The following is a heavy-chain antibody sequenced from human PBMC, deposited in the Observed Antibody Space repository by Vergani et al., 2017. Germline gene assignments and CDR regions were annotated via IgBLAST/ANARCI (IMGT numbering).Heavy chain of an antibody. D-gene: IGHD3-22*01. V-gene: IGHV4-39*07. J-gene: IGHJ5*02. CDR1: GGSISSSSYY. Sequence: QLQLQESGPGLVKPSETLSLTCTVSGGSISSSSYYWGWIRQPPGKGLEWIGSIYHSGSTYYNPSLKSRGTISVDTSKNQFSLKLSSVTAADTAVYYCASLGYYLNWFDPWGQGTLVTVSS. CDR2: IYHSGST. CDR3: ASLGYYLNWFDP.